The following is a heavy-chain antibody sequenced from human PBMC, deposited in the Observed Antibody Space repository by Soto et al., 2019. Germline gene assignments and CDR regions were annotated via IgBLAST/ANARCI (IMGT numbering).Heavy chain of an antibody. CDR2: IYPVDSDT. V-gene: IGHV5-51*01. J-gene: IGHJ6*02. Sequence: GQSLKISCKGSGYSFSSYWIGWVRQMPGKGLEWMGIIYPVDSDTRYSPSFQGQVTISADKSISTPYLQWSSLKASDTAMYFCARQGRPYYYYYGMDVWVQGNTVT. CDR1: GYSFSSYW. CDR3: ARQGRPYYYYYGMDV.